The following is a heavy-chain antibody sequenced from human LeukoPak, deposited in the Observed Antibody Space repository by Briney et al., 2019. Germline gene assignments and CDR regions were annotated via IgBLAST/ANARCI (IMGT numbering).Heavy chain of an antibody. V-gene: IGHV3-74*01. CDR3: TSFYETN. J-gene: IGHJ4*02. CDR1: GFIFTKYW. D-gene: IGHD2/OR15-2a*01. Sequence: GGSLRLSCAASGFIFTKYWMHWVRQAPGRGLVWVSHVNSDGSATSYADSVKGRFTISRDNAKNTVYLHMNSLRVEDTAVYYCTSFYETNWGQGTLVTVSS. CDR2: VNSDGSAT.